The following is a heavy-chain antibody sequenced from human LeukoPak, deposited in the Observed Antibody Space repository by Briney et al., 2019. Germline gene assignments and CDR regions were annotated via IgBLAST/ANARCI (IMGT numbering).Heavy chain of an antibody. CDR1: GGSISSYY. V-gene: IGHV4-4*07. CDR2: IYTSGST. D-gene: IGHD2-8*01. Sequence: SETLSLTCTVSGGSISSYYWSWIRQPAGKGLEWIGRIYTSGSTNYNPSLKSRVTMSVDTSKNQFSLKLSSVTAADTAVYYCARYSCPNGVCYYFDYWGQGTLVTVSS. CDR3: ARYSCPNGVCYYFDY. J-gene: IGHJ4*02.